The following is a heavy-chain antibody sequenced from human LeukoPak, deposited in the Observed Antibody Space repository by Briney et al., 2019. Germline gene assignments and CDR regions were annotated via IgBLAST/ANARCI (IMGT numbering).Heavy chain of an antibody. Sequence: PGGSLRLSCAASGFTFSNYAMSWVRQAPGKGLEWVSTIIDSAGGTYYADSVKGRFTISRDNSKNTLYLQMNSLRAEDTAVYYCARATYYYDSSGYYYLYYYYGMDVWGQGTTVTVSS. V-gene: IGHV3-23*01. CDR3: ARATYYYDSSGYYYLYYYYGMDV. CDR1: GFTFSNYA. CDR2: IIDSAGGT. J-gene: IGHJ6*02. D-gene: IGHD3-22*01.